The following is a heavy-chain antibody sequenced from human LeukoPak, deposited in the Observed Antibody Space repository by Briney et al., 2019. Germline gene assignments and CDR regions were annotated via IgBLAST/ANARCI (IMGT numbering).Heavy chain of an antibody. V-gene: IGHV3-7*01. J-gene: IGHJ4*02. Sequence: GGSLRLSCAASGFTFSSHWMSWVRQAPGKGLEWVADINQYGSERNYVDSVKGRFTISRDNAKSSLYLQMNSLRAEDTAIYYCARDHVVDGLVFDYWGQGTLVTVSS. D-gene: IGHD2-15*01. CDR1: GFTFSSHW. CDR3: ARDHVVDGLVFDY. CDR2: INQYGSER.